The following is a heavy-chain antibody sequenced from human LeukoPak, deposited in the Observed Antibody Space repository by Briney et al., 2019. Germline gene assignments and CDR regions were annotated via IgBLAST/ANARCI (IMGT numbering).Heavy chain of an antibody. CDR1: GGSFSGYY. J-gene: IGHJ4*02. CDR3: ARGNWLLDY. V-gene: IGHV4-34*01. CDR2: INHSGST. Sequence: PSETLPLTCAVYGGSFSGYYWSWIRQPPGKGLEWIGEINHSGSTNYNPSLKSRVTISVDTSKNQFPLKLSSVTAADTAVYYCARGNWLLDYWGQGTLVTVSS. D-gene: IGHD3-22*01.